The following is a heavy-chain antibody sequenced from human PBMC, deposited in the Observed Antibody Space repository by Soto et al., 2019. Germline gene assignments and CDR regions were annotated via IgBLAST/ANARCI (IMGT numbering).Heavy chain of an antibody. CDR2: ISSSSSYI. Sequence: TGGSLRLSCAASGFTFSSYSMNWVRQAPGKGLEWVSSISSSSSYIYYADSVKGRFTISRDNAKNSLYLQMNSLGAEDTAVYYCARSSGWYDSDYWGQGTLVTVSS. CDR1: GFTFSSYS. J-gene: IGHJ4*02. CDR3: ARSSGWYDSDY. V-gene: IGHV3-21*01. D-gene: IGHD6-19*01.